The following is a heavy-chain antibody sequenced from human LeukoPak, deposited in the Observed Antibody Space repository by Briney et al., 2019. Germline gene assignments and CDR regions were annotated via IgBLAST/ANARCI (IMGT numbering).Heavy chain of an antibody. CDR1: GVSFSTYY. CDR2: IYSSGNT. V-gene: IGHV4-4*07. CDR3: ARERGILRGDAFDL. J-gene: IGHJ3*01. D-gene: IGHD1-26*01. Sequence: PSETLSLSCTVFGVSFSTYYWTWIWQPAGKGPEWNGRIYSSGNTNYNPSLESRVTMSIDTSKHQFSLKLTSVTAADTAVYYCARERGILRGDAFDLWGHGTMVTVSA.